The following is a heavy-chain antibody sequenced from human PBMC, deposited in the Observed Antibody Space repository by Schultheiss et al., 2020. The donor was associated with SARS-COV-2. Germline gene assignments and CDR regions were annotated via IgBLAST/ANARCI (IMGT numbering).Heavy chain of an antibody. D-gene: IGHD5-24*01. CDR1: GFTFSSYW. J-gene: IGHJ4*02. Sequence: GGSLRLSCAASGFTFSSYWMDWVRQAPGKGLQWVANIKQDGSVQHYVDSVRGRFIISRDNAKNSLDLQMNSLRVDDTAVYYCVKEGDEMGTSWGQGTLVTVSS. CDR3: VKEGDEMGTS. V-gene: IGHV3-7*03. CDR2: IKQDGSVQ.